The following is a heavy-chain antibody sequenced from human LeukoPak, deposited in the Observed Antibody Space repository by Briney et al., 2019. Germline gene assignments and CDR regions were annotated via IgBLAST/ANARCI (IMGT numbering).Heavy chain of an antibody. CDR3: TQNLVAAAGDH. V-gene: IGHV3-7*01. CDR2: IKPDGSVG. Sequence: GGSLSLSCAASGFTFSNYWMTWVCQAPGKGLEWVANIKPDGSVGYYVDSVRGRFIISRDNAGNSLYLQMNSLRVEDTAVYYCTQNLVAAAGDHWGQGTLLIVSS. CDR1: GFTFSNYW. D-gene: IGHD6-13*01. J-gene: IGHJ4*02.